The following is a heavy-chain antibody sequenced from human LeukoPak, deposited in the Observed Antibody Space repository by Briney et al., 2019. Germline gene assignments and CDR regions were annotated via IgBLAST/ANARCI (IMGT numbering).Heavy chain of an antibody. CDR3: ARGEYDILTGYIDH. V-gene: IGHV3-53*01. D-gene: IGHD3-9*01. CDR2: IYSGGST. Sequence: GGSLRLSCAASGFTVSSNYMSWVRQAPGKGLEWVSVIYSGGSTYYADSVKGRSTISRDNSKNMLYLQMNSLRVEDTAVYFCARGEYDILTGYIDHWGHGTLVTVSS. CDR1: GFTVSSNY. J-gene: IGHJ4*01.